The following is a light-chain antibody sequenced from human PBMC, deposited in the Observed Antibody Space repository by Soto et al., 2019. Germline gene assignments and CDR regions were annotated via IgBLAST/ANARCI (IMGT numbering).Light chain of an antibody. Sequence: ESKLTPYPATLAFSPAEAGSLWCRGNPLISNYLAWYQQKPGQAPRLLIYDASNRATGIPARFSGSGSGTDFTLTISSLEPEDFAVYYCQQRGNWPLTFGGGTKVDIK. CDR3: QQRGNWPLT. V-gene: IGKV3-11*01. CDR2: DAS. J-gene: IGKJ4*01. CDR1: PLISNY.